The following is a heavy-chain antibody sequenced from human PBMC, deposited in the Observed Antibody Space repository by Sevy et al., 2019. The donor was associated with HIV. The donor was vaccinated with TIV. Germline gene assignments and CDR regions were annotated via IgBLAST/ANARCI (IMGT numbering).Heavy chain of an antibody. V-gene: IGHV3-30*02. CDR3: AKDLTVGYSTSSGDLDH. CDR1: GFTFSDYG. D-gene: IGHD6-6*01. J-gene: IGHJ4*02. CDR2: IRYDGSTK. Sequence: GGSLRLSCTASGFTFSDYGMHWVRQAPGKGLEWVACIRYDGSTKYYTDSVKGRLTISRDNSKKTLFLQLNSLRVEDMAVYYCAKDLTVGYSTSSGDLDHWGQGSLVTVSS.